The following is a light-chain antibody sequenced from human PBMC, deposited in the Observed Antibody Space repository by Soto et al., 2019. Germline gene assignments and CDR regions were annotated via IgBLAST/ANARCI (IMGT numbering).Light chain of an antibody. CDR3: QQRSNRIT. V-gene: IGKV3-11*01. Sequence: EIVLTQSPATLSLSPGERATLSCRASQNVSSYLAWYQQKPGQAPRLLMYDASNRDTGIPARFSGSGSGTDFTLTISSLEPEDFAVYYCQQRSNRITFGQGTRLEMK. J-gene: IGKJ5*01. CDR2: DAS. CDR1: QNVSSY.